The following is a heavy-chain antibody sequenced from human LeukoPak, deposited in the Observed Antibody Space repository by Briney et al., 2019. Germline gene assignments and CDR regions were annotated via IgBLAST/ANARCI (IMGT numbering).Heavy chain of an antibody. Sequence: SETLSLTCTVSGGFISRYYGSCIRQPAGKGLEWIGSIYTSRSTTYNPSHKRRVTMSVATSKNQFTLKLSSVTAADTAVYYCAREDLWFGETPFDYWGQGTLATVSS. CDR1: GGFISRYY. J-gene: IGHJ4*02. CDR2: IYTSRST. V-gene: IGHV4-4*07. D-gene: IGHD3-10*01. CDR3: AREDLWFGETPFDY.